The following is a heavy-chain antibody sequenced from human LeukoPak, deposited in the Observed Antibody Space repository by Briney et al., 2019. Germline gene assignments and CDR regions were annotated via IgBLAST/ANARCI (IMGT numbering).Heavy chain of an antibody. V-gene: IGHV6-1*01. CDR1: GDSVSSNSAA. J-gene: IGHJ6*03. CDR3: ARGPQVVGYFYIDA. CDR2: TYYRSKWYN. D-gene: IGHD2-15*01. Sequence: SQTLSLTCVISGDSVSSNSAAWNWIRHSPSRGLEWLGRTYYRSKWYNDYALSVNSRITINPDTSKNQFSLQLNSVTPEDTAVYYCARGPQVVGYFYIDAWDKGSTVTVSS.